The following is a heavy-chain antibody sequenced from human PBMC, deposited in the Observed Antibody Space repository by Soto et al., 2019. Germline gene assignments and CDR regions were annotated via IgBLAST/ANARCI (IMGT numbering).Heavy chain of an antibody. D-gene: IGHD4-17*01. V-gene: IGHV3-23*01. Sequence: PGGSLRLSCAASGFTFSSYAMGWVRQAPGKGLEWVSAISGSGGSTYYADSVKGRFTISRDNSKNTLYLQMNSLRAEDTAVYYCAKDFGYGDPPSGSEYWGQGTLVTVSS. CDR2: ISGSGGST. J-gene: IGHJ4*02. CDR1: GFTFSSYA. CDR3: AKDFGYGDPPSGSEY.